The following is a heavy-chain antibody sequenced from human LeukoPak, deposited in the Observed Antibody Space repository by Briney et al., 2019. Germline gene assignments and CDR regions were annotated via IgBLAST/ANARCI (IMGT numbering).Heavy chain of an antibody. CDR3: ARGEYSSSSVPGY. CDR2: ISSDGTYT. D-gene: IGHD6-6*01. CDR1: GFTFSSHL. Sequence: GGSLRLSCAASGFTFSSHLMHWVRQAPGKGLVWVSRISSDGTYTNYADSVRGRFTISRDNAKNTLYLQMNSLRAEDTAVYYCARGEYSSSSVPGYWGQGTLVTVSS. V-gene: IGHV3-74*01. J-gene: IGHJ4*02.